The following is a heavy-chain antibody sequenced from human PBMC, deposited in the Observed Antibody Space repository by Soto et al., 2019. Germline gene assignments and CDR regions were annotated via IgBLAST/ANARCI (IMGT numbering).Heavy chain of an antibody. Sequence: PSGRPAITRTASSGTIKISFGAWIRQPPGKGLEWIGYIYHSGSTTYSPSLKSRVTISVDTSKNQFSLKLSSVTAADTAMYYCAGSPYRSSFTYFDYWGQGSLVTVSS. D-gene: IGHD6-6*01. J-gene: IGHJ4*02. CDR1: SGTIKISF. CDR3: AGSPYRSSFTYFDY. CDR2: IYHSGST. V-gene: IGHV4-59*01.